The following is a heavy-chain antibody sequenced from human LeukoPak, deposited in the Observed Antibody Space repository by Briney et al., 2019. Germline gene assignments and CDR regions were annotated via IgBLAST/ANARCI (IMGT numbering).Heavy chain of an antibody. V-gene: IGHV1-58*02. Sequence: SVKLSCKASGFTFTSSAMQWVRQARGQLLEWIGWIIVGSGKTNYAKKLQKRVTITRDMSTSRAYMELSSLRSEDTAVYYCAAVQVGANYYFDYWGQGTLVTVSS. J-gene: IGHJ4*02. D-gene: IGHD1-26*01. CDR1: GFTFTSSA. CDR2: IIVGSGKT. CDR3: AAVQVGANYYFDY.